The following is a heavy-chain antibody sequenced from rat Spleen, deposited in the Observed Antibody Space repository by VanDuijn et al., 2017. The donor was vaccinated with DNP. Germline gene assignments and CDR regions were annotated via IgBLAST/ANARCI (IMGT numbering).Heavy chain of an antibody. CDR1: GFIFSNYW. V-gene: IGHV5-29*01. CDR2: ISYNGGTP. D-gene: IGHD1-4*01. J-gene: IGHJ2*01. Sequence: EVQLVESGGGLVQPGRSLKLSCVASGFIFSNYWMTWIRQAPAKGLEWVATISYNGGTPYYRDSVKGRFTISRDNAQSTLYLQMDSLRSEDTAAYYCASRPPPTRGPFDYWGQGVTVTVSS. CDR3: ASRPPPTRGPFDY.